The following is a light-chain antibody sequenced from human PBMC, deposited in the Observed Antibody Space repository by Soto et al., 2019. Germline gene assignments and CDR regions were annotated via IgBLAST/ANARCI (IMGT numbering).Light chain of an antibody. Sequence: QLTQSPSSLSASVVDRFIITFLASQSVSRSLNWYQQKTGQAPKLLIYAASTLQTGVPSRFSGSGSGTEFTLTISSLQPEDFATYHCQQLTSYPRSTFGQGTRLEIK. J-gene: IGKJ5*01. CDR1: QSVSRS. CDR2: AAS. CDR3: QQLTSYPRST. V-gene: IGKV1-9*01.